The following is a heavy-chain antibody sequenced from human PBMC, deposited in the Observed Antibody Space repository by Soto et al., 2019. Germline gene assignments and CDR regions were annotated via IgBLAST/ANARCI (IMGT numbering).Heavy chain of an antibody. V-gene: IGHV3-48*02. CDR2: ISSSSSTI. CDR3: ARLGYSSSWYLRYGMDV. CDR1: GFTFSRYS. Sequence: EVQLVESGGGLVQPGGSLRLSCAASGFTFSRYSMNWVSQAPGKRLEGVSYISSSSSTIYYADSVKGRFTISRDNAKNSLYLQMNSLRDEDTAVYYCARLGYSSSWYLRYGMDVWGQGTTVTVSS. D-gene: IGHD6-13*01. J-gene: IGHJ6*02.